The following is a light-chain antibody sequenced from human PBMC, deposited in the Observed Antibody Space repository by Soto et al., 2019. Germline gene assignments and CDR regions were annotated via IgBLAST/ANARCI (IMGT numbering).Light chain of an antibody. V-gene: IGKV1-39*01. CDR1: QSISSY. CDR2: AAS. J-gene: IGKJ1*01. CDR3: QQSYSTPRT. Sequence: DIQMTQSPSSLSASVGDRVTITCRASQSISSYLNLYQQKPGKAPKLLFYAASSLQSGVPSRFSGSGSGTDFTPTISSLQPEDFATYYCQQSYSTPRTFGQGTTVEIK.